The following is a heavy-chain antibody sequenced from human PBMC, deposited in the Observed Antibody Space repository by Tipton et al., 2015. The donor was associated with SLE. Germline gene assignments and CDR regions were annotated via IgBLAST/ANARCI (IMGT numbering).Heavy chain of an antibody. CDR2: IYNNGST. Sequence: TLSLTCTVSGGSISSYYWCWIRQPPGKGLEWIGYIYNNGSTNYNPSLKSRVTISVDTSKNQFSLKLSSVTPADTAVYYCARGAAAADTGAFDSWGQGTMVTVSS. D-gene: IGHD6-13*01. V-gene: IGHV4-59*01. CDR3: ARGAAAADTGAFDS. CDR1: GGSISSYY. J-gene: IGHJ3*02.